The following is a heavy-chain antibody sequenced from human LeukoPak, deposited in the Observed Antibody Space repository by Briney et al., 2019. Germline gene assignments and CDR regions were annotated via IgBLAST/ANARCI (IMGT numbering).Heavy chain of an antibody. CDR1: EFTFSSYG. CDR2: ISYDGSNK. D-gene: IGHD2-2*01. CDR3: AKDWGAIVPAANNWFDP. V-gene: IGHV3-30*18. Sequence: PGRSLRLSCAASEFTFSSYGMHWVRQAPGKGLEWVAVISYDGSNKYYADSVKGRFTISRDNSKNTLYLQMNSLRAEDTAVYYCAKDWGAIVPAANNWFDPWGQGTLVTVSS. J-gene: IGHJ5*02.